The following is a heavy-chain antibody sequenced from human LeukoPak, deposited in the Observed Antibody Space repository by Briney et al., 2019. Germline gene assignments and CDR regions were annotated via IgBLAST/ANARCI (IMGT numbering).Heavy chain of an antibody. CDR2: IYYSGST. CDR1: GGSISSYY. J-gene: IGHJ5*02. Sequence: SETLSLTCTVSGGSISSYYWSWIRQPPGKGLEWIGYIYYSGSTNYNPSLKSRVTISVDTSKNQFSLKLSSVTSADTAVYYCARGKLRFLEWLLDWFDPWGQGTLVTVSS. CDR3: ARGKLRFLEWLLDWFDP. D-gene: IGHD3-3*01. V-gene: IGHV4-59*01.